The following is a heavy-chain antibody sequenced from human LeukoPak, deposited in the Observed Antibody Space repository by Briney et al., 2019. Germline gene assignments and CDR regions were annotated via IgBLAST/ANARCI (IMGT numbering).Heavy chain of an antibody. CDR3: VTDRARLFWYFDL. CDR2: SDPEDGET. CDR1: GSTLSDLS. Sequence: ALVTASCKVSGSTLSDLSIHWVRQAPGKGLEYVGGSDPEDGETFHAQNFQGRVTMTEDTSIDTAYMELSSLRSEDTAVYYCVTDRARLFWYFDLWGRGTLVPVSS. V-gene: IGHV1-24*01. J-gene: IGHJ2*01. D-gene: IGHD2-21*02.